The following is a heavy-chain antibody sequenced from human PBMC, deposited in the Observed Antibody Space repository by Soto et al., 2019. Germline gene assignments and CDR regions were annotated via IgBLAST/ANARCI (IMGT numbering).Heavy chain of an antibody. Sequence: GESLKISCKASGYSFTSYLICWVRQIPGKGLEWMVIIYPGDSDTRYSPSFQGQVNISADKSSSTAYMQWSSPKASDTAMYYCARHRDTGTTSTPFDYWGQGTLVTVSS. V-gene: IGHV5-51*01. J-gene: IGHJ4*02. CDR1: GYSFTSYL. CDR3: ARHRDTGTTSTPFDY. D-gene: IGHD1-7*01. CDR2: IYPGDSDT.